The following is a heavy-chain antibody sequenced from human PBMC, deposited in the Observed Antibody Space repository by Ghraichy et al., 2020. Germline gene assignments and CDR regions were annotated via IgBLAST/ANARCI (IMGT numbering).Heavy chain of an antibody. CDR2: IYYSGST. D-gene: IGHD1-26*01. V-gene: IGHV4-39*01. CDR1: GGSISSSSYY. CDR3: ARHHSGSYLGPAYYFDY. J-gene: IGHJ4*02. Sequence: SETLSLTCTVSGGSISSSSYYWGWIRQPPGKGLEWIGSIYYSGSTYYNPSLKSRVTISVDTSKNQFSLKLSSVTAADTAVYYCARHHSGSYLGPAYYFDYWGQGTLVTVSS.